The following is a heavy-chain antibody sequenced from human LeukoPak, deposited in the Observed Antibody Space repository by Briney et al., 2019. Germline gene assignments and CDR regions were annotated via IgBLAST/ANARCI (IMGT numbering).Heavy chain of an antibody. D-gene: IGHD5-24*01. CDR3: ARDHAGMARTGAFDI. CDR2: IIPIFGTA. CDR1: GGTFSSYA. J-gene: IGHJ3*02. Sequence: ASMKVSCKASGGTFSSYAISWVRQAPGQGLEWMGGIIPIFGTANYAQKFQGRVTITADKSTSTAYMELSSLRSEDTAVYYCARDHAGMARTGAFDIWGQGTMVTVSS. V-gene: IGHV1-69*06.